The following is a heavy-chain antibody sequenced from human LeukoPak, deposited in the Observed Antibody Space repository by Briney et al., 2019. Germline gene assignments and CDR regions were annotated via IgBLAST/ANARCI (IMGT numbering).Heavy chain of an antibody. J-gene: IGHJ4*02. CDR2: ISAYNGNT. CDR3: ARDPLGYCSSTSCSDY. CDR1: GYTFTSYG. V-gene: IGHV1-18*01. Sequence: ASVKVSCKASGYTFTSYGISWVRQAPGQGLEWMGWISAYNGNTNYAQKLQGRVTMTTDTSSSTAYMELRSLRSDDTAVYYCARDPLGYCSSTSCSDYWGQGTLVTVSP. D-gene: IGHD2-2*01.